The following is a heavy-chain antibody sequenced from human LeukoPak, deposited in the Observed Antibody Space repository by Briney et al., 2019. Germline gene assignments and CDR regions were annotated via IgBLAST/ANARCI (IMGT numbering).Heavy chain of an antibody. V-gene: IGHV4-61*02. CDR1: GGSISSDSHY. Sequence: SETLSLTCTVSGGSISSDSHYWNWIRQPAGKGLEWIGRIYTSGSTNHNPSLNPSLKSRATISIDTSKNQFSLRLSAVTAADTAVYYCARDGLSDAFDIWGQGTMVTVSS. D-gene: IGHD5-12*01. CDR3: ARDGLSDAFDI. CDR2: IYTSGST. J-gene: IGHJ3*02.